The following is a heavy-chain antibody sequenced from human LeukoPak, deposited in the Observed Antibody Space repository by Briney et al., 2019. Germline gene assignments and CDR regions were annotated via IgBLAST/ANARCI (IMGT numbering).Heavy chain of an antibody. CDR3: ARTGGSYPYYFEY. CDR1: GFTFSTYA. D-gene: IGHD1-26*01. V-gene: IGHV3-48*03. J-gene: IGHJ4*02. CDR2: ISSSGSTI. Sequence: GGSLRLSCAASGFTFSTYAMNWVRQAPGKGLEWVSYISSSGSTIYYADSVKGRFTLSRDNAKNSLYLQMNSLRAEDTAVYYCARTGGSYPYYFEYWGQGTLVTVSS.